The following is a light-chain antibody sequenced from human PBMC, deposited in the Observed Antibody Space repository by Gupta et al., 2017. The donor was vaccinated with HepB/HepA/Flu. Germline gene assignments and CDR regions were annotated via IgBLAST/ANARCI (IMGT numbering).Light chain of an antibody. J-gene: IGKJ5*01. CDR2: AAS. Sequence: DIQLTRSPSFLSASVGDRVTISCRASQGIFSYLAWYQQKPGKAPKLLIYAASTLQSGVPSRCSGRGSGTEFALTSSSLQPEDIATYYCQQFKSSPHTFGQGTRLEIK. CDR3: QQFKSSPHT. CDR1: QGIFSY. V-gene: IGKV1-9*01.